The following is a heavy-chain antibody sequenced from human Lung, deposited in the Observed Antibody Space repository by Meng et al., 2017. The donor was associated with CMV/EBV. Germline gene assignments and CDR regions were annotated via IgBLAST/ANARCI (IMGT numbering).Heavy chain of an antibody. Sequence: KASGYTFTSYDINWVRQATGQGLELMGWMSPNSGNTGYAQQFQGRVTITRHTAISTAYMELSSLRSEDTAVYYCARTNYGSGGGFDYWGQGTLVTVS. D-gene: IGHD3-10*01. CDR1: GYTFTSYD. CDR3: ARTNYGSGGGFDY. J-gene: IGHJ4*02. CDR2: MSPNSGNT. V-gene: IGHV1-8*03.